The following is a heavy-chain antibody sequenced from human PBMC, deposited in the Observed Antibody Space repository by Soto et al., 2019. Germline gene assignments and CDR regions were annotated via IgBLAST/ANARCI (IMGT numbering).Heavy chain of an antibody. CDR3: ARVSSWDAFDI. Sequence: SETLSLTCTVSGGSISSYYWSWIRQPPGKGLEWIGYIYYSGSTNYNPSLKSRVTISVDTSKNQFSLKLSSVTAADTAVYCCARVSSWDAFDIWGQGTMVTVSS. V-gene: IGHV4-59*08. CDR1: GGSISSYY. D-gene: IGHD6-13*01. CDR2: IYYSGST. J-gene: IGHJ3*02.